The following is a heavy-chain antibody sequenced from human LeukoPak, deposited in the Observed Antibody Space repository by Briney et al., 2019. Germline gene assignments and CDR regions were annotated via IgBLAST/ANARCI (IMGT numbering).Heavy chain of an antibody. J-gene: IGHJ4*02. CDR2: INHSGST. V-gene: IGHV4-34*01. CDR3: ARVASYCSSTSCLDY. Sequence: SETLSLTYAVYGGSFSGYYWSWIRQPPGKGLEWIGEINHSGSTNYNPSLKSRVTISVDTSKNQFSLKLSSVTAADTAVYYCARVASYCSSTSCLDYWGQGTLVTVSS. D-gene: IGHD2-2*01. CDR1: GGSFSGYY.